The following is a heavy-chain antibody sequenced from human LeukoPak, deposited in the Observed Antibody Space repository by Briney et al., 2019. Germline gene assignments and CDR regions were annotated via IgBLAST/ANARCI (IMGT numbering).Heavy chain of an antibody. CDR3: ARARRVGATNPLGY. J-gene: IGHJ4*02. D-gene: IGHD1-26*01. CDR2: ISGSGSTT. Sequence: GGSLRLSCSASGFTFSTYGMSWVRQAPGKGPEWVISISGSGSTTFYADSVKGRFTISRDNSKNILYLQMTSLRAEDTAVYYCARARRVGATNPLGYWGQGTLVTVSS. CDR1: GFTFSTYG. V-gene: IGHV3-23*01.